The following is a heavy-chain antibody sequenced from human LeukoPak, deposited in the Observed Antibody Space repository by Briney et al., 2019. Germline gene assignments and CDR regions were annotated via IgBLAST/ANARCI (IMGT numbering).Heavy chain of an antibody. V-gene: IGHV4-39*07. CDR2: VFYTGKT. CDR1: GGSVSTSDYY. Sequence: SETLSLTCTLSGGSVSTSDYYWGWIRQSPVKGLEWIGDVFYTGKTNYNPSLRGRATISIDTSKNQFSLKLTYVTAADSAVYYCARVFDSWGQGTLVTVSS. J-gene: IGHJ4*02. CDR3: ARVFDS.